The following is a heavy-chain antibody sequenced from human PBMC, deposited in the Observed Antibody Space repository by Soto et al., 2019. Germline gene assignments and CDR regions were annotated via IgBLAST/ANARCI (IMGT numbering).Heavy chain of an antibody. J-gene: IGHJ4*02. V-gene: IGHV3-21*01. CDR2: ISSSSSYI. CDR1: GFTFSSYS. D-gene: IGHD4-17*01. Sequence: GGSLRLSCAASGFTFSSYSMNWVRQAPGKGLEWVSSISSSSSYIYYADSVKGRFTISRDNAKNSPYLQMNSLRAEDTAVYYCASEGDYGDTPFDYWGQGTLVTVSS. CDR3: ASEGDYGDTPFDY.